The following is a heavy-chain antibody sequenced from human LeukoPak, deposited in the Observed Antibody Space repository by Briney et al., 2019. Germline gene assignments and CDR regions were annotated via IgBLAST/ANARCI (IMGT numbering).Heavy chain of an antibody. J-gene: IGHJ4*02. Sequence: GGSLRLSCAASGFTFSTYAMHWVRQAPGQGLDWVAFIRNDGSIQYYADSVKGRFTISRDNSKSTLYLQMNSLRTKDTAMYYCARGDCSGDCYHPLYYWGQGSLVTVSS. D-gene: IGHD2-21*02. CDR3: ARGDCSGDCYHPLYY. CDR2: IRNDGSIQ. V-gene: IGHV3-30*02. CDR1: GFTFSTYA.